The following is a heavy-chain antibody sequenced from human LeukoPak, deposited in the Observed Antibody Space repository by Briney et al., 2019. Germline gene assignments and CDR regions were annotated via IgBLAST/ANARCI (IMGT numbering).Heavy chain of an antibody. CDR2: FDPDDGET. Sequence: ASVKVSYKVSGYTLTELSMHWVRQAPGKGREGMGGFDPDDGETLYAQKFQGRVTMTEDTSTDTAYMELSSLRSEDTAVYYCATGCSGASCPHDYWGQGTLVTVSS. D-gene: IGHD2-15*01. CDR1: GYTLTELS. J-gene: IGHJ4*02. V-gene: IGHV1-24*01. CDR3: ATGCSGASCPHDY.